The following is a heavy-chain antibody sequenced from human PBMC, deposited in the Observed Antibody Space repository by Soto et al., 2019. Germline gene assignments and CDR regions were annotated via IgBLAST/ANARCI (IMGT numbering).Heavy chain of an antibody. J-gene: IGHJ4*02. CDR1: GGSFSGYY. CDR3: ARARGYSGYEEFDY. Sequence: SETLSLTCAVYGGSFSGYYWSWIRQPPGKGLEWIGEINHSGSTNYNPSLKSRVTISVDTSKNQFSLKLSSVTAADTAVYYCARARGYSGYEEFDYWGQGTLVTSPQ. CDR2: INHSGST. V-gene: IGHV4-34*01. D-gene: IGHD5-12*01.